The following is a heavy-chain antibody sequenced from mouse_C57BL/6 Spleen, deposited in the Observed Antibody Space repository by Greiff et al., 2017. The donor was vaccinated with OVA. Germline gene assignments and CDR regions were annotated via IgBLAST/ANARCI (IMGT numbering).Heavy chain of an antibody. J-gene: IGHJ2*01. V-gene: IGHV5-4*01. Sequence: EVKVVESGGGLVKPGGSLKLSCAASGFTFSSYAMSWVRQTPEKRLEWVATISDGGSYTYYPDNVQGRFTISRDNAKNNLYLQMSHLKSEDTAMYYCARDYYGSITHYFDYWGQGTTLTVSS. CDR2: ISDGGSYT. CDR1: GFTFSSYA. D-gene: IGHD1-1*01. CDR3: ARDYYGSITHYFDY.